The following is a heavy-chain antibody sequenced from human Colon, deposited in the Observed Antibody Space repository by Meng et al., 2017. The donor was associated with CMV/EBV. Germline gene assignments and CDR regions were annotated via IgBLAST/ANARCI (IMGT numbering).Heavy chain of an antibody. D-gene: IGHD4-17*01. CDR1: GGSISSSTYY. CDR2: IYYSGYT. CDR3: ATDYGDYYFDR. J-gene: IGHJ4*02. Sequence: QLQLQESGPGLVKPSEPLPLTCTGSGGSISSSTYYWGWIRQTPGKGLEWIGNIYYSGYTYYNPSLKSRLTISVDTSKNQFSLKLTSVTAADTAVYYCATDYGDYYFDRWGQGTLVTVSS. V-gene: IGHV4-39*07.